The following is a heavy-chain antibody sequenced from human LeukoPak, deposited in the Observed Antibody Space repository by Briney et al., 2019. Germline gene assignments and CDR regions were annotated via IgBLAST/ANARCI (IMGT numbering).Heavy chain of an antibody. Sequence: GGSLRLSCAASGFTFSSYWMSLVRQAPGKGLEWVANIKQDGSEKYYVDSVKGRFTISRDNAKNSLYLQMNSLRAEDTAVYYCARAPRSSGYYSYYYYMDVWGKGTTVTVSS. CDR2: IKQDGSEK. CDR3: ARAPRSSGYYSYYYYMDV. J-gene: IGHJ6*03. V-gene: IGHV3-7*01. CDR1: GFTFSSYW. D-gene: IGHD3-22*01.